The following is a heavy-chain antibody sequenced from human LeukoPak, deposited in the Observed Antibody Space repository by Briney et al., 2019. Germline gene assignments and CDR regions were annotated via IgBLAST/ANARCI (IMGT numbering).Heavy chain of an antibody. D-gene: IGHD3-3*01. J-gene: IGHJ6*03. CDR1: GFTFSSYA. CDR3: AKVRPLRFLEWLPIGDMDV. Sequence: GGSLRLSCAASGFTFSSYAMSWVRQAPGKGLEWVLAISGSGGSTYYADSVKGRFTISRDNSKNTLYLQMNSLRAEDTAVYYCAKVRPLRFLEWLPIGDMDVWGKGTTVTVSS. V-gene: IGHV3-23*01. CDR2: ISGSGGST.